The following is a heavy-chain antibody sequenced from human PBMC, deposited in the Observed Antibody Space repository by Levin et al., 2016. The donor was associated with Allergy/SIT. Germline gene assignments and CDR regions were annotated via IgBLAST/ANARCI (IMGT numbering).Heavy chain of an antibody. V-gene: IGHV4-31*02. J-gene: IGHJ6*02. CDR2: IYYSGST. Sequence: WIRQPPGKGLEWIGYIYYSGSTYYNPSLKSRVTISVDTSKNQFSLKLSSVTAADTAVYYCARETKEAGFWYGMDVWGQGTTVTVSS. CDR3: ARETKEAGFWYGMDV. D-gene: IGHD3-3*01.